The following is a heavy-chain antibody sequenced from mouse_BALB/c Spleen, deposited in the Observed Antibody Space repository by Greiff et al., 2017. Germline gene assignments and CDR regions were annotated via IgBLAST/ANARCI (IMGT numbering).Heavy chain of an antibody. CDR2: FYPGSGSI. CDR1: GYTFTEYI. V-gene: IGHV1-62-2*01. D-gene: IGHD1-2*01. J-gene: IGHJ4*01. CDR3: ARHEGGYGYSYYAMDY. Sequence: VQLHQSGAELVKPGASVKLSCKASGYTFTEYIIHWVKQRSGQGLEWIGWFYPGSGSIKYNEKFKDKATLTADKSSSTVYMELSRLTSEDSAVYFCARHEGGYGYSYYAMDYWGQGTSVTVAS.